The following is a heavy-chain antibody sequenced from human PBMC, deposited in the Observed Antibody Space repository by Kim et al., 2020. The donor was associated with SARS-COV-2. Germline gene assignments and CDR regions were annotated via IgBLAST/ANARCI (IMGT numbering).Heavy chain of an antibody. V-gene: IGHV4-59*08. CDR3: ASQDY. Sequence: ICYSGSTNSNPSLKSRVTISVDTSKNQFSLKLSSVTAADTAVYYCASQDYWGQGTLVTVSS. J-gene: IGHJ4*02. CDR2: ICYSGST.